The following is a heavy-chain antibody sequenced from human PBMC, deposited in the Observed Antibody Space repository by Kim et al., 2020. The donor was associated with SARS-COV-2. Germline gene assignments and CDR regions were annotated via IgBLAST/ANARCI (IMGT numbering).Heavy chain of an antibody. V-gene: IGHV3-30*18. Sequence: GGSLRLSCEASGFTFSSYGMDWVRQAPGKGLEWVAVTSYDGNNRHYADSVKGRFTISRDNSKNTLYLLMSSLRPEDTAVYYCAKDLEDMAISGVGGAFDIWGQGTMVTVSS. D-gene: IGHD3-3*01. CDR3: AKDLEDMAISGVGGAFDI. CDR1: GFTFSSYG. J-gene: IGHJ3*02. CDR2: TSYDGNNR.